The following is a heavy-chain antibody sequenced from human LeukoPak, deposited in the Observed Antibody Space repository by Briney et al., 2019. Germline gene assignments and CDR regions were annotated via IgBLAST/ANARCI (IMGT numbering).Heavy chain of an antibody. Sequence: GRSLRLSCAASGFTFSSYGMHWVRQAPGKGLEWVAVISYDGSNKYYADSVKGRFTISRDNSKNTLYLQMNSLRAEDTAVYYCAKSQRGYCSGGSRYSGDYWGQGTLVTVSS. J-gene: IGHJ4*02. D-gene: IGHD2-15*01. V-gene: IGHV3-30*18. CDR2: ISYDGSNK. CDR1: GFTFSSYG. CDR3: AKSQRGYCSGGSRYSGDY.